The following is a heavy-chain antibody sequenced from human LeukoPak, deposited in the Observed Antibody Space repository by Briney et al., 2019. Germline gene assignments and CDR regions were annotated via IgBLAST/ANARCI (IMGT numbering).Heavy chain of an antibody. CDR1: GFTFSSYG. J-gene: IGHJ4*02. CDR3: ARDSSNGSGSSFDY. D-gene: IGHD3-10*01. CDR2: IWYDGSNK. V-gene: IGHV3-33*01. Sequence: PGRSLRLSCAASGFTFSSYGMHWVRQAPGKGLEWVAVIWYDGSNKYYADSVKGRFTISRDNSKNTLYLQMNSLRAEDTAVYYCARDSSNGSGSSFDYWGQGTLVTVSS.